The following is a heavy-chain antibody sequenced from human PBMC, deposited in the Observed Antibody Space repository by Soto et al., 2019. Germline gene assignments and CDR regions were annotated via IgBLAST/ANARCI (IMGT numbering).Heavy chain of an antibody. CDR1: GDSVSSATDT. CDR2: TYYRSKCYN. D-gene: IGHD6-19*01. CDR3: ARDVSGWNWYFEL. Sequence: QVQLQQSGPGLVKPSQTLSLTCAISGDSVSSATDTWHWIRQSPSRGLEWLGRTYYRSKCYNDYALYVKSRRGITPATSKNQLSLQLNSVTTEDTAVYFCARDVSGWNWYFELWGRGTLVTVSS. J-gene: IGHJ2*01. V-gene: IGHV6-1*01.